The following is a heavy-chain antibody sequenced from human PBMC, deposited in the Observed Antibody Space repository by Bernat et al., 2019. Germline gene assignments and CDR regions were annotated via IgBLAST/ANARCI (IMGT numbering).Heavy chain of an antibody. CDR2: IKSKTDGGTT. J-gene: IGHJ3*02. Sequence: EVQRVESGGGLVKPGGSLRLSCAASGFTFSNAWMSWVRQAPGKGLEWVGRIKSKTDGGTTDYAAPVKGRFTISRDDSKNTLYLQMNSLKTEDTAVYYCTTDQLSTVTTAFDIWGQGTMVTVSS. CDR1: GFTFSNAW. V-gene: IGHV3-15*01. D-gene: IGHD4-4*01. CDR3: TTDQLSTVTTAFDI.